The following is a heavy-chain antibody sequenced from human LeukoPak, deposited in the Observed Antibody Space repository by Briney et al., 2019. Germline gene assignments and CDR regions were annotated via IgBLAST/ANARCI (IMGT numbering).Heavy chain of an antibody. Sequence: PSETLSLTCAVYGGSFSGYYWSWIRQPPGKGLEWIGEINHSGSTNYNPSLKSRVTMSVDTSKNQFSLKLSSVTAADTAVYYCARVGSGWYDGDAFDIWGQGTMVTVSS. CDR1: GGSFSGYY. V-gene: IGHV4-34*01. CDR3: ARVGSGWYDGDAFDI. J-gene: IGHJ3*02. CDR2: INHSGST. D-gene: IGHD6-19*01.